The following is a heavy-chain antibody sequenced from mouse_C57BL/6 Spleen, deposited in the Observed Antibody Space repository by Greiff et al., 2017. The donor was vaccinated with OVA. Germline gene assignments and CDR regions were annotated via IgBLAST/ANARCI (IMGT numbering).Heavy chain of an antibody. J-gene: IGHJ4*01. CDR1: GFTFSSYG. Sequence: DVMLVESGGDLVKPGGSLKLSCAASGFTFSSYGMSWVRQTPDKRLEWVATISSGGSYTYYPDSVKGRFTISRDNAKNTLYLQMSSLKSEDTAMYYGARHYYGSSYAMDYWGQGTSVTVSS. CDR2: ISSGGSYT. V-gene: IGHV5-6*02. D-gene: IGHD1-1*01. CDR3: ARHYYGSSYAMDY.